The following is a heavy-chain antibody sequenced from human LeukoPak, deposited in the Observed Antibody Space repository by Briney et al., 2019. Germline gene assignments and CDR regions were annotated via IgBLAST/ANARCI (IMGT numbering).Heavy chain of an antibody. Sequence: SETLSLTCTVSGGSISSYYWSWIRQPPGKGLEWIGYNYYSGSTNYNPSLKSRVTISVDTSKNQFSLKLSSVTAADTAVYYCARDGGYLHGMDVWGQGTTVTVSS. V-gene: IGHV4-59*01. D-gene: IGHD3-16*02. J-gene: IGHJ6*02. CDR1: GGSISSYY. CDR3: ARDGGYLHGMDV. CDR2: NYYSGST.